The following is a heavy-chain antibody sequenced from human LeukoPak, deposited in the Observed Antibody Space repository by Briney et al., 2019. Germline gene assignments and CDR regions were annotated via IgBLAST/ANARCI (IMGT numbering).Heavy chain of an antibody. CDR2: INHSGST. J-gene: IGHJ4*02. CDR1: GGSFSGYY. Sequence: PSETLSITCAVYGGSFSGYYWSWIRQPPGKGLEWIGEINHSGSTNYNPSLKSRVTISVDTSKNQFSLKLSSVTAADTAVYYCARGGSVEVVPAASGYSGYDLGYYFDYWGQGTLVTVSS. D-gene: IGHD5-12*01. V-gene: IGHV4-34*01. CDR3: ARGGSVEVVPAASGYSGYDLGYYFDY.